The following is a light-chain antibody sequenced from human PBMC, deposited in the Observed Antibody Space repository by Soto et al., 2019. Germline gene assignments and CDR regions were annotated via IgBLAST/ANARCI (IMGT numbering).Light chain of an antibody. Sequence: QSVLTQPPSASGTPGQRVTLSRSGSSSNIGSNYVYWYQQLPGTAPKLLIYRNNQRPSGVPDRFSGSKSGTSASLAISGLRSEDEADYYCAAWDDSLSGRVFGGGTKVTVL. CDR3: AAWDDSLSGRV. V-gene: IGLV1-47*01. CDR2: RNN. CDR1: SSNIGSNY. J-gene: IGLJ3*02.